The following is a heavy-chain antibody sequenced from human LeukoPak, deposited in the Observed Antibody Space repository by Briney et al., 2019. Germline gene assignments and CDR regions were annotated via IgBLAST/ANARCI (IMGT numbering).Heavy chain of an antibody. CDR3: ARASVGDYVWGSYSWFDP. CDR1: GGSISSGGYY. CDR2: IYYSGCT. J-gene: IGHJ5*02. V-gene: IGHV4-31*03. Sequence: SQTLSLTCTVSGGSISSGGYYWGWIRQHPGKGLGWIGYIYYSGCTCSNPSLKGRVTISVDTSKNQFSLKLSSVTAADTAVYYCARASVGDYVWGSYSWFDPWGQGTLVTVSS. D-gene: IGHD3-16*01.